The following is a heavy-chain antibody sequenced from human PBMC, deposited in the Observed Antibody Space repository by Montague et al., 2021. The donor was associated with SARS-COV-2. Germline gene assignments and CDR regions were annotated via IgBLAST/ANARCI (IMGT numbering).Heavy chain of an antibody. J-gene: IGHJ4*02. D-gene: IGHD3-9*01. Sequence: PALVKPTQTLTLTCTFPGFSLSTSGMRASWIRQPPGKALEWLARXDWDDDKFYSTSLKTRLTIPKDTSKNQVVLTMTNMDPVDTATYYCARSYYDILTAYYTPFDYWGQGTLVTVSS. CDR2: XDWDDDK. V-gene: IGHV2-70*04. CDR1: GFSLSTSGMR. CDR3: ARSYYDILTAYYTPFDY.